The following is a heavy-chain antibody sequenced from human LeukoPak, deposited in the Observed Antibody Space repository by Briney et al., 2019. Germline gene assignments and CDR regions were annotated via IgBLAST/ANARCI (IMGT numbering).Heavy chain of an antibody. CDR1: GFTFSSYV. Sequence: PGRSLRLSCAASGFTFSSYVMHWVRQAPGKGLEWVAIISYDGSNEYYADSVKGRFTISRDNSKNTLYLQMNSLRAEDTAVYYCAREEMLSSYYYYYHYMDVWGKGTTVTISS. CDR2: ISYDGSNE. D-gene: IGHD2-2*01. V-gene: IGHV3-30*04. CDR3: AREEMLSSYYYYYHYMDV. J-gene: IGHJ6*03.